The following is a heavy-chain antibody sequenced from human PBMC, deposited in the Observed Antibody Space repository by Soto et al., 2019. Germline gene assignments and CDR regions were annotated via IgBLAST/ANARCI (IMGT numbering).Heavy chain of an antibody. D-gene: IGHD2-21*01. V-gene: IGHV3-23*01. J-gene: IGHJ1*01. CDR2: ISGSGTDT. Sequence: EVQLLASGGGLVQPGGSLRLSCGASGFTFTNYALSWVRQAPGKGLEWVSSISGSGTDTKYADSVKGRYTISRDNSKNTVYLQVNSLRGEDTAVYYCAKNCGGNCYSTSRIVFQHWGRGTQVTVSS. CDR3: AKNCGGNCYSTSRIVFQH. CDR1: GFTFTNYA.